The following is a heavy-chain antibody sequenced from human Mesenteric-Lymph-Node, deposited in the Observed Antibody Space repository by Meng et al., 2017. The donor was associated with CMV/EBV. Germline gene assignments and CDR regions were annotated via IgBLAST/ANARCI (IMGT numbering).Heavy chain of an antibody. V-gene: IGHV4-59*01. Sequence: SETLSLTCTVSGGSITNYYWTWIRQPPGKGLEWIGYIYSSGSTNYKASLRSRVIISVDTSKNQFSLELNSVTAADTAVYYCARGEEAYYDILTWGQGTLVTVSS. CDR3: ARGEEAYYDILT. J-gene: IGHJ4*02. D-gene: IGHD3-9*01. CDR1: GGSITNYY. CDR2: IYSSGST.